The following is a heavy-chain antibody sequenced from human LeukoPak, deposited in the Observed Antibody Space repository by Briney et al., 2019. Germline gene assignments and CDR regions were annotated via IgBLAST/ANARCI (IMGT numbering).Heavy chain of an antibody. CDR3: AKTPFGYSSGWYGVDY. CDR1: GFTVSSYY. D-gene: IGHD6-19*01. J-gene: IGHJ4*02. Sequence: HPGGSLRLSCAASGFTVSSYYMSWVRQAPGKGLEWVSVIYSDGSTYYADSVKGRFTISRDNSKNTLFLQMNSLRAEDTAVYYCAKTPFGYSSGWYGVDYWGQGTLVTVSS. V-gene: IGHV3-66*01. CDR2: IYSDGST.